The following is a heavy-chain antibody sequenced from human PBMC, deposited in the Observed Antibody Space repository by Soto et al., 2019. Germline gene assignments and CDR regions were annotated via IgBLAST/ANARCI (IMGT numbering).Heavy chain of an antibody. J-gene: IGHJ6*02. D-gene: IGHD3-3*01. CDR3: ARAHYDFWSGYFSYYYYGMDV. CDR1: GFTFSSYA. CDR2: ISYDGSNK. V-gene: IGHV3-30-3*01. Sequence: GGSLRLSCAASGFTFSSYAMHWVRQAPGKGLEWVAVISYDGSNKYYADSVKGRFTISRDNSKNTLYLQMNSLRAEDTAVYYCARAHYDFWSGYFSYYYYGMDVWGQGTTVTVS.